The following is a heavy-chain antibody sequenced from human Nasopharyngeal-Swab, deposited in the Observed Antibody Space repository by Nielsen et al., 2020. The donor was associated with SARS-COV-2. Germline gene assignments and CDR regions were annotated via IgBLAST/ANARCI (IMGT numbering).Heavy chain of an antibody. CDR2: INHSGST. CDR3: ARDRVGSSWYDY. Sequence: SETLSLTCAVYGGSFSGYYWSWIRQPPGKGLEWIGEINHSGSTNYNPSLKSRVTISVDKSKNQFSLKLSSVTAADTAVYYCARDRVGSSWYDYWGQGTLVTVSS. CDR1: GGSFSGYY. J-gene: IGHJ4*02. D-gene: IGHD6-13*01. V-gene: IGHV4-34*01.